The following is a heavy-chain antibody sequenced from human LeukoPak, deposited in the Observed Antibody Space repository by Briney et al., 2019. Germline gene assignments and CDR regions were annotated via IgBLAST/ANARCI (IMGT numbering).Heavy chain of an antibody. V-gene: IGHV4-39*07. CDR1: CGSISSSSYY. Sequence: SETLFLTRTFSCGSISSSSYYWGWVPQPPRKGLGWIGSIYYSGSTYYNPSLKSRVTISVDTSKNQFSLKLSSVTAADTAVYYCATASRGYYAFDYWGQGTLVTVSS. CDR3: ATASRGYYAFDY. CDR2: IYYSGST. D-gene: IGHD1-26*01. J-gene: IGHJ4*02.